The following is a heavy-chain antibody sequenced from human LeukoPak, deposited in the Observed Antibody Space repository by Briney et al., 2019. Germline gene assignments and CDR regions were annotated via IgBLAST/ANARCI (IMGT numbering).Heavy chain of an antibody. CDR3: ARLNFGDDY. Sequence: PGGSLRLSCAASGFTVSSNYINWVRQAPGKGLEWVSLIYGSTSADYADSVKGRFTISRDTSMNTVYLQMNSLRAEDTVVYYCARLNFGDDYWGQGTLVTVSS. CDR2: IYGSTSA. J-gene: IGHJ4*02. CDR1: GFTVSSNY. D-gene: IGHD4-17*01. V-gene: IGHV3-66*01.